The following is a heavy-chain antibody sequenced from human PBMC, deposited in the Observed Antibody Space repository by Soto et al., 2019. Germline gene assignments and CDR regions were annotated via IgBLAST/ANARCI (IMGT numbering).Heavy chain of an antibody. CDR2: IYSGGST. Sequence: EVQLVESGGGLVQPGGSLRLSCAASGFTVSTTYMSWVRQAPGKGLEWVSVIYSGGSTFYADSVRGRFTISRDNSKNTVNLQMNSLRAEDTAVYYCARAPWAADYWGQGTLVTVSS. V-gene: IGHV3-66*01. D-gene: IGHD3-16*01. J-gene: IGHJ4*02. CDR1: GFTVSTTY. CDR3: ARAPWAADY.